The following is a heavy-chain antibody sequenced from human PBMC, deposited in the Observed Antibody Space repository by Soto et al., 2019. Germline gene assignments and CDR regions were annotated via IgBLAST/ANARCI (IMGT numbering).Heavy chain of an antibody. V-gene: IGHV4-31*03. CDR3: ARVRLAADDAFDI. Sequence: ASETLSLTCTVSGGSISSGGYYWSWIRQHPGKGLEWIGYIYYSGSTYYNLSLKSRVTISVDTSKNQFSLKLSSVTAADTAVYYCARVRLAADDAFDIWGQGTMVTVSS. J-gene: IGHJ3*02. D-gene: IGHD3-9*01. CDR1: GGSISSGGYY. CDR2: IYYSGST.